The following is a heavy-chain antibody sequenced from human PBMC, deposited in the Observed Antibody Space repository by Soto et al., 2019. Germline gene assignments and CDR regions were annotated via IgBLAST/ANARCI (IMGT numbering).Heavy chain of an antibody. V-gene: IGHV3-9*01. CDR1: GFTFDDYA. CDR3: AKDPSYDILTGYNNWFDP. D-gene: IGHD3-9*01. Sequence: GGSLRLSCAASGFTFDDYAMHWVRQAPGKGLEWVSGISWNSGSIGYADSVKGRFTISRDNAKNSLYLQMNSLRAEDTALYYCAKDPSYDILTGYNNWFDPWGQGTLVTVSS. CDR2: ISWNSGSI. J-gene: IGHJ5*02.